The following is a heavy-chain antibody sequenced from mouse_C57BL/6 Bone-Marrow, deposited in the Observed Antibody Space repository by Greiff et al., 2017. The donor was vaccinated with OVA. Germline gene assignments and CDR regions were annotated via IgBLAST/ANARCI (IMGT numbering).Heavy chain of an antibody. CDR2: IYPRSGNT. J-gene: IGHJ1*03. V-gene: IGHV1-81*01. Sequence: VQLQESGAELARPGASVKLSCKASGYTFTSYGISWVKQRTGQGLEWIGEIYPRSGNTYYNEKFKGKATLTADKSSSTAYMELRSLTSEDSAVYYCARRTPGYFDVWGTGTTVTVSS. CDR3: ARRTPGYFDV. CDR1: GYTFTSYG.